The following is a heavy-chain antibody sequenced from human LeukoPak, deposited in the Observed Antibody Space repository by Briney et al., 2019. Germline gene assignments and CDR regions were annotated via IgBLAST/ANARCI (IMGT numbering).Heavy chain of an antibody. CDR2: ISGSGGST. Sequence: PGGSLRLSCAASGFTFSSYAMSWVRQAPGKGLEWVSAISGSGGSTYYADSVKGRFTISRDNAKNSLYLQMNSLRAEDTAVYYCVRDGWSRTTYDCWGQGTLVTVSS. CDR1: GFTFSSYA. J-gene: IGHJ4*02. V-gene: IGHV3-23*01. D-gene: IGHD3-3*01. CDR3: VRDGWSRTTYDC.